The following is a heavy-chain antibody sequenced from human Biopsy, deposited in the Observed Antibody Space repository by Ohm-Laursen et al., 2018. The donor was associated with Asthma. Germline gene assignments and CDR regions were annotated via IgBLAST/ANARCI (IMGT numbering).Heavy chain of an antibody. J-gene: IGHJ6*02. CDR3: ARASVVKHYYYYGMDV. Sequence: SLRLSCSASGFSFSRYGMHWVRQAPGKGLEWVAFISYDGSDKFYADSVKGRFTTSRDNSQNTLDLHMNRLTFEDTAVYYCARASVVKHYYYYGMDVWGPGTTVTVFS. CDR2: ISYDGSDK. CDR1: GFSFSRYG. V-gene: IGHV3-30*03.